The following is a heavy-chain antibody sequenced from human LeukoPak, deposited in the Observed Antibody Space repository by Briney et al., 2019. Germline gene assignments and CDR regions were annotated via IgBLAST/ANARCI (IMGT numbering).Heavy chain of an antibody. V-gene: IGHV4-31*03. D-gene: IGHD3-10*01. CDR3: ARAPPYYYGSGSYYLKGYYFDY. J-gene: IGHJ4*02. CDR1: GGSISSGGYY. Sequence: SETLSLTCTVPGGSISSGGYYWSWIRQHPGKGLEWIGYIYYSGSTYYNPSLKSRVTISVDTSKNQFSLKLSSVTAADTAVYYCARAPPYYYGSGSYYLKGYYFDYWGQGTLVTVSS. CDR2: IYYSGST.